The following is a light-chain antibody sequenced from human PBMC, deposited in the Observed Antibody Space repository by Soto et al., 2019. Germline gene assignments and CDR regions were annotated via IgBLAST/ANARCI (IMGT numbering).Light chain of an antibody. Sequence: EIVLTQSPATLSLSPGERATLSCRASQSVSSYLAWYQQKPGQAPRLLIYDASNRATGIPARFSGSGSGTDFPLTISSLEPEDFAVYYCQQRSAGVTFGQGTRLEIK. CDR1: QSVSSY. CDR2: DAS. CDR3: QQRSAGVT. V-gene: IGKV3-11*01. J-gene: IGKJ5*01.